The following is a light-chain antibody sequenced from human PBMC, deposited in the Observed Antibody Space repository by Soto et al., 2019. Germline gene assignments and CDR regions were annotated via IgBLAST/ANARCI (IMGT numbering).Light chain of an antibody. J-gene: IGKJ1*01. Sequence: EIVLTQSPGTLSLSPGERATLSCRASQSVSSSYLAWYQQKPGQAPRLLIYGASIRATDIPDRFSGSGSGTDFTLTISRLEPEDFAVYYCHQYGSSPQTFDQGTKVEIK. CDR1: QSVSSSY. CDR2: GAS. V-gene: IGKV3-20*01. CDR3: HQYGSSPQT.